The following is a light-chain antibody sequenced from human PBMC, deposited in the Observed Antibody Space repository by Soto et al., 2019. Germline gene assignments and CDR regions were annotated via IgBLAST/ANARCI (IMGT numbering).Light chain of an antibody. Sequence: SVLTQPASVSGSPRQSITISCTGTSSDVGSHNLVSWYQQHPGQAPKLMIYEVTKRPLGVSTRFSASKSGNTASLTISGLQAEDEADYYCCSYGGSRAVFGGGTQLTVL. CDR3: CSYGGSRAV. CDR2: EVT. CDR1: SSDVGSHNL. V-gene: IGLV2-23*02. J-gene: IGLJ7*01.